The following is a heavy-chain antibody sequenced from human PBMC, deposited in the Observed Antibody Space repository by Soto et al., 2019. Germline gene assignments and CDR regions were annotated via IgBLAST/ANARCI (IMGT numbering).Heavy chain of an antibody. CDR2: SNHGGST. CDR1: GGSFSGYY. Sequence: QVQLQQWGAGLLKPSETLSLTCAVYGGSFSGYYWSWIRQPPGKGLEWLGESNHGGSTNYNRSLKSRVTISVDTSKNQFSLKLSSVTAADTAVYYCARTVTTGCTVDYWGQGTLVTVSS. CDR3: ARTVTTGCTVDY. J-gene: IGHJ4*02. D-gene: IGHD4-17*01. V-gene: IGHV4-34*01.